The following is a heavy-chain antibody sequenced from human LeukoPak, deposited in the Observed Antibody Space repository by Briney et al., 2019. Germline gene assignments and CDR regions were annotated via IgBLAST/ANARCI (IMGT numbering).Heavy chain of an antibody. V-gene: IGHV1-18*01. J-gene: IGHJ6*03. CDR2: ISAYNGNT. CDR1: GYTFTSYG. D-gene: IGHD6-13*01. Sequence: ASVKVSCKASGYTFTSYGISWVRQAPGQGLEWMGWISAYNGNTNYAQKLQGRVTMTTDTSTSTAYMELRSLGSDDTAVYYCARAGYSSSWYGGDYYYYYYMDVWGKGTTVTISS. CDR3: ARAGYSSSWYGGDYYYYYYMDV.